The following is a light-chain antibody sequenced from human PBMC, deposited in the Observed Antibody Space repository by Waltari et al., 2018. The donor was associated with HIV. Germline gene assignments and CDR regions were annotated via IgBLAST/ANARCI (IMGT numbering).Light chain of an antibody. Sequence: QSALTQPRSVSGSPGPSVTISCTGTSSDVGGSNYVSWYQQHPGKAPKLMIYDVSKRPSGVPDRFSGSKSGNTASLTISGLQAEDEADYYCCSYAGSYTLKVFGGGTKLTVL. CDR1: SSDVGGSNY. J-gene: IGLJ2*01. V-gene: IGLV2-11*01. CDR3: CSYAGSYTLKV. CDR2: DVS.